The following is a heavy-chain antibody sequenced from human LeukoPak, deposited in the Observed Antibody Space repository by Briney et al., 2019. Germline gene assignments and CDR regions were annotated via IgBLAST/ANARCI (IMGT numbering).Heavy chain of an antibody. Sequence: SETLSLTCSLSGGSISPYYWSWIRQPPGKGLEWIGYIYYSGSTNYNPSLKSRVTISVDTSKNQFSLKLSSVTAADTAVYYCARSPRIRITMIRGVPDAFDIWGQGTMVTVSS. J-gene: IGHJ3*02. CDR2: IYYSGST. D-gene: IGHD3-10*01. CDR3: ARSPRIRITMIRGVPDAFDI. V-gene: IGHV4-59*01. CDR1: GGSISPYY.